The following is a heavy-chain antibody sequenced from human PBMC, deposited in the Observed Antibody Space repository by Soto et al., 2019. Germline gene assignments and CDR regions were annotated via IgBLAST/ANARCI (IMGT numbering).Heavy chain of an antibody. CDR1: GFTFTSSA. J-gene: IGHJ6*02. CDR2: IVVGSGNT. Sequence: ASVKVSCKASGFTFTSSAVQWVRQARGQRLEWIGWIVVGSGNTNYAQKFQERVTTTRDMSTSTAYMELSSLRSEDTAVYYCAALHSYCGGDCYPPYYYGMDVWGQGTTVTVSS. CDR3: AALHSYCGGDCYPPYYYGMDV. V-gene: IGHV1-58*01. D-gene: IGHD2-21*02.